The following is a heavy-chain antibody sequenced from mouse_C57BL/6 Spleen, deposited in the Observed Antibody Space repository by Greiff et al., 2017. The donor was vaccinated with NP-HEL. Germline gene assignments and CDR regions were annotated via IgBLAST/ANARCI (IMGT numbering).Heavy chain of an antibody. J-gene: IGHJ2*01. CDR2: IYPGDGDT. CDR1: GYAFSSYW. V-gene: IGHV1-80*01. CDR3: ARWPFTVEPDY. Sequence: QVQLQQSGAELVKPGASVKISCKASGYAFSSYWMNWVKQRPGKGLEWIGQIYPGDGDTNYNGKFKGKATLTADKSSSTAYMQLSSLTSEDSAVYFCARWPFTVEPDYWGQGTTLTVSS. D-gene: IGHD1-1*01.